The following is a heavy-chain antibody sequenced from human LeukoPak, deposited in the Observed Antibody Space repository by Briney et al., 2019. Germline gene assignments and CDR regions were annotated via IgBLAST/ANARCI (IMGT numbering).Heavy chain of an antibody. Sequence: GASVNVSCKASVYTFTSYDINWVRQATGQGLEWMGWMNPNSGNTGYAQKFQGRVTMTRNTSISTAYMELSSLRSEDTAVYYCARGGYCSSTSCYSFDYWGQGTLVTVSS. D-gene: IGHD2-2*01. J-gene: IGHJ4*02. CDR2: MNPNSGNT. V-gene: IGHV1-8*01. CDR3: ARGGYCSSTSCYSFDY. CDR1: VYTFTSYD.